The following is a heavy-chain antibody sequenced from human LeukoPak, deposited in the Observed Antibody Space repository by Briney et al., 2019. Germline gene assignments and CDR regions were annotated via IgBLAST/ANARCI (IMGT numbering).Heavy chain of an antibody. Sequence: SQTLSLTCAISGDSVSSNSAAWNWIRQSPSRGLEWLGRTYYSSKWYNDYAVSVKSRITINPDTSKNQFSLQLNSVTPEDTAVYHCAGGAVAVRNAFDIWGQGTMVTVSS. CDR1: GDSVSSNSAA. V-gene: IGHV6-1*01. D-gene: IGHD6-19*01. J-gene: IGHJ3*02. CDR3: AGGAVAVRNAFDI. CDR2: TYYSSKWYN.